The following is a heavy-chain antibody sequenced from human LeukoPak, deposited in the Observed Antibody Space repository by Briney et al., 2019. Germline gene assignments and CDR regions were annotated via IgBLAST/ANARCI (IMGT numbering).Heavy chain of an antibody. CDR2: IWYDGNNK. Sequence: PGRSLRLSCAASGFTFSSYGMHWVRQAPGKGLEWVAVIWYDGNNKYYADSVKGRFTISRDNSKNSLYLQMNSLRDEDTAVYYCARDRKWLQPNFDYWGQGALVTVSS. CDR1: GFTFSSYG. CDR3: ARDRKWLQPNFDY. J-gene: IGHJ4*02. V-gene: IGHV3-33*01. D-gene: IGHD5-24*01.